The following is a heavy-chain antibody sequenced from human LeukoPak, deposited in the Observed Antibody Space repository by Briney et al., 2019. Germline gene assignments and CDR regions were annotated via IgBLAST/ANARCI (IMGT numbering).Heavy chain of an antibody. CDR3: ARHTYSSSRLDY. CDR2: IYYSGST. V-gene: IGHV4-59*08. D-gene: IGHD6-13*01. J-gene: IGHJ4*02. CDR1: GGSISSYY. Sequence: SETLSLTCTVSGGSISSYYWSWIRQPPGKGLEWIGYIYYSGSTNYNPSLKSRVTISVDTSKNQFSLKLSSVTAADTAVYYCARHTYSSSRLDYWGQGTLVTVSS.